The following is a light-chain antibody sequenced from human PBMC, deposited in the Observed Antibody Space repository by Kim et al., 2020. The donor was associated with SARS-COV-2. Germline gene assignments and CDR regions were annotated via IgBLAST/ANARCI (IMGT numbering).Light chain of an antibody. CDR3: QQYHTYPLT. V-gene: IGKV1-16*02. CDR2: SAS. J-gene: IGKJ4*01. CDR1: QDISYY. Sequence: GDSVTITCRARQDISYYLAWFQQKPGKSPKSLIYSASSLQDGVPSKFSGHRSGTDFILTIGSLQPEDFATYYCQQYHTYPLTFGGGTKVDIK.